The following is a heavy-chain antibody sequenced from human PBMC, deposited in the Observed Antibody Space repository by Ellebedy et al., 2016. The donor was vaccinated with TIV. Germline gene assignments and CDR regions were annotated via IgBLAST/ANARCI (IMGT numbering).Heavy chain of an antibody. V-gene: IGHV3-21*01. Sequence: GESLKISCAASGFTFSSYSMNWVRQAPGKGLEWVSSISSSSSYIYYADSVKGRFTISRDNAKNSLYLQMNSLRAEDTAVYYCASRGLLWFGEVDYWGQGTLVTVSS. CDR2: ISSSSSYI. J-gene: IGHJ4*02. D-gene: IGHD3-10*01. CDR3: ASRGLLWFGEVDY. CDR1: GFTFSSYS.